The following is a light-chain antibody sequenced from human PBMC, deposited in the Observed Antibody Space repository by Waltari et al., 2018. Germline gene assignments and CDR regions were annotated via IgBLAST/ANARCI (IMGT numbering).Light chain of an antibody. J-gene: IGLJ3*02. CDR2: VNSDGSH. V-gene: IGLV4-69*01. Sequence: QLVVTQSPSASASLGASVKPTCNLSSGHSNNIIAWLQQRPEKGPRYLMKVNSDGSHIRGDEIPDRFSGSSSGAERDLTISSLQSEDEADYYCQTGGHGTWVFGGGTKLTVL. CDR1: SGHSNNI. CDR3: QTGGHGTWV.